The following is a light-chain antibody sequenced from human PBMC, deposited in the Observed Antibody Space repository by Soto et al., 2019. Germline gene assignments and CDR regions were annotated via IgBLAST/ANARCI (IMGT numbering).Light chain of an antibody. CDR2: EVN. Sequence: QSLLTQPASVSGSPGQPVTISCTGTSSDVGGYDYVSWYQQHPGTAPKLMLYEVNNRPSGVSNRFSGSKSGNTASLIISGLQTEDEADYYCSAYTTTSTLIFGTGTKVTVL. V-gene: IGLV2-14*01. J-gene: IGLJ1*01. CDR1: SSDVGGYDY. CDR3: SAYTTTSTLI.